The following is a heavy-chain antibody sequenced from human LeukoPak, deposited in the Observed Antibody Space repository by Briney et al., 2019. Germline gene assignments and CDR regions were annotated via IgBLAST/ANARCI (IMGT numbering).Heavy chain of an antibody. V-gene: IGHV1-2*02. D-gene: IGHD6-19*01. CDR3: ARGVGSGWYHVYYYYYMDV. J-gene: IGHJ6*03. CDR1: GYTFTGYY. Sequence: ASVKVSCKAFGYTFTGYYMHWVRQAPGQGLEWMGWINPNSGGTNYAQKFQGRVTMTRDTSITTAYMEMSRLRSEDTAVYYCARGVGSGWYHVYYYYYMDVWGKGTTVTISS. CDR2: INPNSGGT.